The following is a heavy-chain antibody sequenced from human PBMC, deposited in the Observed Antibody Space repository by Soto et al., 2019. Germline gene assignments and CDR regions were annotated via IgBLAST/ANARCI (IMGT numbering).Heavy chain of an antibody. CDR1: GYTLNTYY. CDR2: INPRGGST. V-gene: IGHV1-46*02. J-gene: IGHJ6*02. D-gene: IGHD2-15*01. CDR3: ARGGGFSPYYYNLDV. Sequence: GASVKVSCKASGYTLNTYYMHWVRQAPGQGPEWMGIINPRGGSTTYAQNFQDRVTMTRDTSSSTVYMELSSLRSEDTAVYYCARGGGFSPYYYNLDVWGQGTTVPVSS.